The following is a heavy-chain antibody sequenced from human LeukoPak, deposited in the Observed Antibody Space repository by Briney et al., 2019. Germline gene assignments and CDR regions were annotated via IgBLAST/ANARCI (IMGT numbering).Heavy chain of an antibody. CDR1: GFTLSSYS. V-gene: IGHV3-21*01. Sequence: GGSLRLSCAASGFTLSSYSMNWARQAPGKGLEWVSTISSSSSYIDYADSVKGRFTISGDNAKNSLYLQMNSLRAEDTAGYYCARGGYYYHDSSGYLYHFDYWGQGTLVTVSS. CDR2: ISSSSSYI. CDR3: ARGGYYYHDSSGYLYHFDY. D-gene: IGHD3-22*01. J-gene: IGHJ4*02.